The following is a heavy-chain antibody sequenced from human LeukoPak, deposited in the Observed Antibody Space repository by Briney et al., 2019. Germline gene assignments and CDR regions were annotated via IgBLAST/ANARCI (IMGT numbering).Heavy chain of an antibody. CDR1: GFTFSSYA. J-gene: IGHJ6*02. Sequence: GGSLRLSCAASGFTFSSYAMHWFRQAPGKGLEWVAVISYDGSNKYYADSVEGRFTISRDNSKNTLYLQMNSLRAEDTAVYYCARDCDGSCYSFYYYYGMDVWGQGTTVTVSS. CDR3: ARDCDGSCYSFYYYYGMDV. D-gene: IGHD2-15*01. CDR2: ISYDGSNK. V-gene: IGHV3-30-3*01.